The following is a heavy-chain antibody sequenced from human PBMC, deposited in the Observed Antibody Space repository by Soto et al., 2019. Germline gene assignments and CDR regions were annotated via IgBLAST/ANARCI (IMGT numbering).Heavy chain of an antibody. CDR3: ARREGGVVLNGFDP. CDR2: IYYSGST. D-gene: IGHD3-16*01. Sequence: PSETLSLTCTVSGGSISSGDYYWSWIRQPPGKGLEWIGYIYYSGSTYYNPSLKSRVTISVDTSKNQFSLKLSSVTAADTAVYYCARREGGVVLNGFDPWGQGTLVTVSS. V-gene: IGHV4-30-4*01. J-gene: IGHJ5*02. CDR1: GGSISSGDYY.